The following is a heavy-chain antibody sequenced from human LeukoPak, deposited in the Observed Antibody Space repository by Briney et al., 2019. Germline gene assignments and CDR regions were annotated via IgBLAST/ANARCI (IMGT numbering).Heavy chain of an antibody. CDR1: GYTFTSYD. V-gene: IGHV1-8*01. J-gene: IGHJ6*03. CDR3: ARTTGPPSYDILTGYSYYYYYYMDV. Sequence: GASVKVSCKASGYTFTSYDINWVRQATGQGLEWMGWMNPNSGDTGYAQKFQGRVTMTRNTSISTAYMELSSLRSEDTAVYYCARTTGPPSYDILTGYSYYYYYYMDVWGKGTTVTVSS. D-gene: IGHD3-9*01. CDR2: MNPNSGDT.